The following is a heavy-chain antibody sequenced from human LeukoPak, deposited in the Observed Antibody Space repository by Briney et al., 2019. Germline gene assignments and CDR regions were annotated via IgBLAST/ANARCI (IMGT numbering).Heavy chain of an antibody. CDR2: ITGSGGRT. D-gene: IGHD5-12*01. CDR1: GFTFSSYA. CDR3: ASSLIVANEDY. V-gene: IGHV3-23*01. J-gene: IGHJ4*02. Sequence: GGSLRLSCAASGFTFSSYAMNWVRQAPGKGLEWVSAITGSGGRTYYADSVKGRFTISRDNSKNTLYLQMNSLRAEDTAVYYCASSLIVANEDYWGQGTLVTVSS.